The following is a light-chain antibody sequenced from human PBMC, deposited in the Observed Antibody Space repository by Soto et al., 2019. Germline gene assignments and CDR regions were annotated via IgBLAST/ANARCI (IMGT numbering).Light chain of an antibody. CDR1: SGHSNYA. CDR3: QTWGTGSAFVV. V-gene: IGLV4-69*01. Sequence: QPVLTQSPSASASLGASVKLTCTLSSGHSNYAIAWHQQQPEKGPRYLMKVNSGGSHIKGDGIPDRFSGSSSGAERYLFISSLQSEDEADYYCQTWGTGSAFVVFGGGTKLTVL. CDR2: VNSGGSH. J-gene: IGLJ7*01.